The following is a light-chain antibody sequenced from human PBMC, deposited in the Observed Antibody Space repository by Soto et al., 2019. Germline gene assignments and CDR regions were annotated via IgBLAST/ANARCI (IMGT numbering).Light chain of an antibody. V-gene: IGKV1-5*03. J-gene: IGKJ2*03. CDR1: QTTTNW. Sequence: DIQMTQSPSTLSASVGDRVTITCRASQTTTNWLAWYQQKPGKAPKLLIYKTSTLESGVPSRFSGSGAGTEFTLTIGCLQADDFATYYCQQYSPYSYSFGQGTKLEVK. CDR2: KTS. CDR3: QQYSPYSYS.